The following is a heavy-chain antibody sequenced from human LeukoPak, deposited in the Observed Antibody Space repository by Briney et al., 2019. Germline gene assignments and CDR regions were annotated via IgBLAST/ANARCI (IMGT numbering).Heavy chain of an antibody. J-gene: IGHJ4*02. CDR1: GGTFSSYA. Sequence: SVKVSCKASGGTFSSYAIRWVRQAPGQGLEWMGGIIPIFGTANYAQKFQGRVTITADESTSTAYTELSSLRSEDTAVYYCATSDYGGNSGYFDYWGQGTLVTVSS. D-gene: IGHD4-23*01. V-gene: IGHV1-69*13. CDR2: IIPIFGTA. CDR3: ATSDYGGNSGYFDY.